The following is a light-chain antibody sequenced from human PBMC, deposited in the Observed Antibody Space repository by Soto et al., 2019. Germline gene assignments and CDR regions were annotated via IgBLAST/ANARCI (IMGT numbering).Light chain of an antibody. CDR3: QQYNSYWT. CDR1: QSISNW. CDR2: HAS. J-gene: IGKJ1*01. V-gene: IGKV1-5*01. Sequence: DIQMTQSPSTLSASVGDRVTITCRATQSISNWLAWYQQKPGKGPKLLIYHASTLQSGVPSRFSGSGSGTGFNLTISSRQLDDFATYYCQQYNSYWTFGQGTQVEIK.